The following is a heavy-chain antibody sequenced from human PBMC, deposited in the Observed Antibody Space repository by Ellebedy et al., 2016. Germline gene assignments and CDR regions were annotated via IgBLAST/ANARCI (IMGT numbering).Heavy chain of an antibody. CDR2: ISGSGGST. J-gene: IGHJ4*02. CDR3: AKDRELLRSGFDY. Sequence: GGSLRLXXAASGFTFSSYAMSWVRQAPGKGLEWVSAISGSGGSTYYADSVKGRFTISRDNSKNTLYLQMNSLRAEDTAVYYCAKDRELLRSGFDYWGQGTLVTVSS. CDR1: GFTFSSYA. D-gene: IGHD1-26*01. V-gene: IGHV3-23*01.